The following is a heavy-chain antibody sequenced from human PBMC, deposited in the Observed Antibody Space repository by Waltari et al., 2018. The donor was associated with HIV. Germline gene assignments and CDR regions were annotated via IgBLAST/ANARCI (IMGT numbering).Heavy chain of an antibody. D-gene: IGHD2-2*01. CDR3: ARVGCSRASWYSGWFDP. CDR1: GYTFTSYG. V-gene: IGHV1-18*01. Sequence: QAQLAQSGAEVKKPGASVKVSCKASGYTFTSYGISWVRQAPGQGLEWLGWISAYKGNKNDAQKLQGRVTMTTDTSTSTAYMELRSLRSDDTAGYYCARVGCSRASWYSGWFDPGGQGTLVTVSS. J-gene: IGHJ5*02. CDR2: ISAYKGNK.